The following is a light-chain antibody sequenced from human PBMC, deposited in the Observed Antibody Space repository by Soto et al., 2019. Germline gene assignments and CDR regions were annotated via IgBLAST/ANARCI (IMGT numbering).Light chain of an antibody. CDR1: QTISNY. J-gene: IGKJ2*01. V-gene: IGKV1-39*01. CDR2: GAS. Sequence: DIQMTQSPSSLSASVGDRVTITCRASQTISNYLNWYQQKPGKAPNLLIYGASSLQSGVPPRFSGSGSGTDFTLTISSLQPEDFATYYCQQSFSTPPDYTFGRGTKLEIK. CDR3: QQSFSTPPDYT.